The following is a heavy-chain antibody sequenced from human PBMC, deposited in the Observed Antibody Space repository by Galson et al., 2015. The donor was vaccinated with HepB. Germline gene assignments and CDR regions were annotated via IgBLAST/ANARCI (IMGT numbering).Heavy chain of an antibody. CDR2: IWYDGSNK. D-gene: IGHD3-3*01. CDR1: GFTFSSYG. Sequence: LRLSCAASGFTFSSYGMHWVRQAPGKGLEWVAVIWYDGSNKYYADSVKGRFTISRDNSKNTLYLQMNSLRAEDTAVYYCARDDRSYYDFWSGYYTSYYYMDVWGKGTTVTVSS. J-gene: IGHJ6*03. V-gene: IGHV3-33*01. CDR3: ARDDRSYYDFWSGYYTSYYYMDV.